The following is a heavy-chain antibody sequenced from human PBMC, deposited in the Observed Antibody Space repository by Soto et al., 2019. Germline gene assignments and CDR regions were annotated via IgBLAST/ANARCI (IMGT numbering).Heavy chain of an antibody. J-gene: IGHJ4*02. CDR3: ARDGRDTTMNHFDY. CDR2: IIPIFGTA. D-gene: IGHD5-18*01. CDR1: GGTFSSYA. Sequence: QVQLVQSGAEVKKLGSSVKVSCKASGGTFSSYAISWVRQAPGQGLEWMGGIIPIFGTANYAQKFQGRVTITADESTSTAYMELSSLRSEDTAVYYCARDGRDTTMNHFDYWGQGTLVTVSS. V-gene: IGHV1-69*12.